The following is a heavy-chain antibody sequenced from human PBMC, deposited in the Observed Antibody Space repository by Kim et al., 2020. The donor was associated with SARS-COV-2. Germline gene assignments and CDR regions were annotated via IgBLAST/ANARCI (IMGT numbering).Heavy chain of an antibody. Sequence: SVKVSCKASGYTFTSYGISWVRQAPGQGLEWMGWINIYNGNTNYAQKLQGRVTMTTDTSTSTAYMELRSLRSDDTAVYYCARLNCGGDCYSEGYYGMDVWGQGTTVTVSS. CDR3: ARLNCGGDCYSEGYYGMDV. D-gene: IGHD2-21*02. CDR1: GYTFTSYG. CDR2: INIYNGNT. V-gene: IGHV1-18*01. J-gene: IGHJ6*02.